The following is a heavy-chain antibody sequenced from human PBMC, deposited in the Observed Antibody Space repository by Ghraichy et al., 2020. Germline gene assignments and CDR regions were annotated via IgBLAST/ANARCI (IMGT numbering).Heavy chain of an antibody. CDR3: ARVPEYYYDSSGYYHFDY. J-gene: IGHJ4*02. V-gene: IGHV4-34*01. D-gene: IGHD3-22*01. CDR1: GGSFSGYY. Sequence: GSLSLTCAVYGGSFSGYYWSWIRQPPGKGLEWIGEINHSGSTNYNPSLKSRVTISVDTSKNQFSLKLSSVTAADTAVYYCARVPEYYYDSSGYYHFDYWGQGTLVTVSS. CDR2: INHSGST.